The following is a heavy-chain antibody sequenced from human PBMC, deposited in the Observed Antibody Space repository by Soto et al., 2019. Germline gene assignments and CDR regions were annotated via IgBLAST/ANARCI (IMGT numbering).Heavy chain of an antibody. V-gene: IGHV3-33*01. D-gene: IGHD2-15*01. CDR3: ARGFTAVDHAFDI. CDR1: GFTFSSYG. CDR2: IWYDGSNK. J-gene: IGHJ3*02. Sequence: GGSLRLSCAASGFTFSSYGMHWVRQAPGKGLEWVAVIWYDGSNKYYADSVKGRFTISRDNSKNTLYLQMNSLRAEDTAVYYCARGFTAVDHAFDIWGQGTMVTVSS.